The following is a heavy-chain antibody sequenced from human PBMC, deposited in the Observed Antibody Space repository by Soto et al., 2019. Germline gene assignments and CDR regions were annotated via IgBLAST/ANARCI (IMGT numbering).Heavy chain of an antibody. CDR1: GFTFDDYA. CDR2: ISWNSGNI. D-gene: IGHD1-1*01. J-gene: IGHJ4*02. Sequence: EVQLVESGGGLVQPGRSLRLSCVTSGFTFDDYAMHWVRQAPGKGLEWVSSISWNSGNIDYADSVKGRFTVSRDNARNSLYLHMDSLRSEDTALYYCARDASITTSYLPYCGQGTLVTVSS. V-gene: IGHV3-9*01. CDR3: ARDASITTSYLPY.